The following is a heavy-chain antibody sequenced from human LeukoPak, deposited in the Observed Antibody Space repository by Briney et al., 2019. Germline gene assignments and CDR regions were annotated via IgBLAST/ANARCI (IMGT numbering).Heavy chain of an antibody. V-gene: IGHV4-39*01. J-gene: IGHJ5*01. CDR2: IYYSGST. D-gene: IGHD4-11*01. Sequence: SHTLSLTCTVPGRSISSSSYYLGWIRQPPGKGLEWLGSIYYSGSTYYNPSLKSRVTIFVDTSTNPFYLNLSSVTLTDTNVYSCARHHSHYSNNNWFDSRGQGTMVTDPS. CDR1: GRSISSSSYY. CDR3: ARHHSHYSNNNWFDS.